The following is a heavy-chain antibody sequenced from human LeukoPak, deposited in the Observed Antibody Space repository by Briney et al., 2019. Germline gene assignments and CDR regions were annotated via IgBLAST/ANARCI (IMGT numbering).Heavy chain of an antibody. J-gene: IGHJ4*02. CDR1: GFTFSSYA. Sequence: PGGSLRLSCAASGFTFSSYAMHWVRQAPGKGLEWVAVISYDGSNKYYADSVKGRFTISRDISKDTLYLQMNSLRAEDTAVYYCARDTPGYDSSGYHDYWGQGTLVTVSS. CDR3: ARDTPGYDSSGYHDY. CDR2: ISYDGSNK. V-gene: IGHV3-30-3*01. D-gene: IGHD3-22*01.